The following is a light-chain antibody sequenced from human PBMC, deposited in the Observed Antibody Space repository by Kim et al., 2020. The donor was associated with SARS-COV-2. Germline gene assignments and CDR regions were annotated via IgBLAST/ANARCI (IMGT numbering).Light chain of an antibody. J-gene: IGKJ3*01. V-gene: IGKV1-39*01. Sequence: ASVGDRITITCRASQSINSNLNLYQQKPGKAPKLLIYAASSLQSGVPSRFSGSGSGTDFTLTIRSLQPEDFATYYCQQSYSSPRTFGPGTKVDIK. CDR3: QQSYSSPRT. CDR2: AAS. CDR1: QSINSN.